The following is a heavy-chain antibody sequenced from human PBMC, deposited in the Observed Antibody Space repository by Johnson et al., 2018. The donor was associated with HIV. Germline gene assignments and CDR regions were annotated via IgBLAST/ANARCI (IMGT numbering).Heavy chain of an antibody. Sequence: QVQLVESGGGVVQPGRSLRLSCAASGFTFSSYAMHWVRQAPGKGLEWVAVISYDGSNKYYADSVKGRFTISRDNSKNTLYLQMNSLRAEDTAVYYCAREQGSGSYSIHALDIWGQGTMVTVSS. V-gene: IGHV3-30-3*01. CDR3: AREQGSGSYSIHALDI. CDR1: GFTFSSYA. J-gene: IGHJ3*02. CDR2: ISYDGSNK. D-gene: IGHD1-26*01.